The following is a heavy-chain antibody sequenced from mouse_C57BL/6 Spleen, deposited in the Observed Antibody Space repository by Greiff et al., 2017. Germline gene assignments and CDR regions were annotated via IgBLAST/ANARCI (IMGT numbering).Heavy chain of an antibody. Sequence: QVQLQQSGAELVRPGASVTLSCKASGYTFTDYEMHWVKQTPVHGLEWIGAIDPETGGTAYKQKFKGKAILTADKSSSTDYMELRSLTSEDSAVEYCTRNGNYKAYWGQGTLVTVSA. CDR3: TRNGNYKAY. D-gene: IGHD2-1*01. CDR1: GYTFTDYE. J-gene: IGHJ3*01. V-gene: IGHV1-15*01. CDR2: IDPETGGT.